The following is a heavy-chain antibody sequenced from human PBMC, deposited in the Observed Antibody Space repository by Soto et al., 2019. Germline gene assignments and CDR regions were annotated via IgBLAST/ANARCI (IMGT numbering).Heavy chain of an antibody. Sequence: GGSLRLSCAASGFTFSSYAMSWVRQAPGKGLEWVSAISGSGGSTYYADSVKGRFTISRDNSKNTLYLQMNSLRAEETAVYYCAKDGVYEYYDSSGYYSHGGFDYWGQGTLATVSS. D-gene: IGHD3-22*01. CDR1: GFTFSSYA. CDR3: AKDGVYEYYDSSGYYSHGGFDY. CDR2: ISGSGGST. J-gene: IGHJ4*02. V-gene: IGHV3-23*01.